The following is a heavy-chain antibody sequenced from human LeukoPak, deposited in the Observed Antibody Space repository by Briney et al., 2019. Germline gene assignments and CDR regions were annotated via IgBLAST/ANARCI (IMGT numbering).Heavy chain of an antibody. CDR2: ISSSSSYI. CDR1: GFTFSSYS. CDR3: ARSRGSGWGKYAFDI. V-gene: IGHV3-21*01. Sequence: GGSLRLSCAASGFTFSSYSMSWVRQAPGKGLEWVSSISSSSSYIYYADSVKGRFTISRDNAKNSLYLQMNSLRAEDTAVYYCARSRGSGWGKYAFDIWGQGTMVTVSS. J-gene: IGHJ3*02. D-gene: IGHD6-19*01.